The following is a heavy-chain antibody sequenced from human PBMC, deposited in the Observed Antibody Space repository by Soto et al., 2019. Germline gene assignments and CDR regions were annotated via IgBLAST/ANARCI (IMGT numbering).Heavy chain of an antibody. CDR2: IVVGSGNT. CDR3: AAVVRDYVWGSYRLDY. V-gene: IGHV1-58*01. D-gene: IGHD3-16*02. J-gene: IGHJ4*02. CDR1: GFTFTSSA. Sequence: ASVKVSCKASGFTFTSSAVQWVRQARGQRLEWIGWIVVGSGNTNYAQKFQERVTITRDMSTSTAYMELSSLRSEDTAVYYCAAVVRDYVWGSYRLDYWGQGTLVTVSS.